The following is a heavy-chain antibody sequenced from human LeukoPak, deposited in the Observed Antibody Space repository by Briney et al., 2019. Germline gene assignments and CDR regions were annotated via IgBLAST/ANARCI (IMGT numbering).Heavy chain of an antibody. CDR3: ARASYSSSWYVGSVTFDY. D-gene: IGHD6-13*01. CDR2: INPSGGST. J-gene: IGHJ4*02. Sequence: ASVEVSCKASGYTFTSYYMHWVRQAPGQGLEWMGIINPSGGSTSYAQKFQGRVTMTRDMSTSTVYMELSSLRSEDTAVYYCARASYSSSWYVGSVTFDYWGQGTLVTASS. V-gene: IGHV1-46*01. CDR1: GYTFTSYY.